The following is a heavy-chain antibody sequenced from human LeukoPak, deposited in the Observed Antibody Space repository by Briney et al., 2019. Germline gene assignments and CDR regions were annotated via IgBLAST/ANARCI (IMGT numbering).Heavy chain of an antibody. CDR2: TIPIFGTA. V-gene: IGHV1-69*13. J-gene: IGHJ4*02. CDR3: ARGGRDGYNPFDY. D-gene: IGHD5-24*01. CDR1: GGTFSSYA. Sequence: SVKVSCKASGGTFSSYAISWVRQAPGQGLEWMGGTIPIFGTANYAQKFQGRVTITADESTSTAYMELSSLRSEDTAVYYCARGGRDGYNPFDYWGQGTLVTVSS.